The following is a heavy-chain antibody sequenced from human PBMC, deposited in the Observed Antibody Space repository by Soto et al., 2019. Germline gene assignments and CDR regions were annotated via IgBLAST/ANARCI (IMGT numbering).Heavy chain of an antibody. CDR3: ARGGTPIDY. CDR1: GYTFTNFG. D-gene: IGHD3-16*01. J-gene: IGHJ4*02. Sequence: QVQLVQSGAEVKKPGASVKVSCKASGYTFTNFGISWVRQAPGQGLEWMGGSSAYNCNANYAQKFQGRVTMTTDISTRTAYIELRSLRSDDTAVYYCARGGTPIDYWCQGTLVTVSS. V-gene: IGHV1-18*01. CDR2: SSAYNCNA.